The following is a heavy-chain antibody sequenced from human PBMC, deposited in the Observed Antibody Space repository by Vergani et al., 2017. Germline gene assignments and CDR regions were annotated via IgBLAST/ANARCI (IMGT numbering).Heavy chain of an antibody. V-gene: IGHV1-69*01. D-gene: IGHD2-21*01. J-gene: IGHJ6*02. CDR1: GGTFSSYA. Sequence: QVQLVQSGAEVKKPGSSVKVSCKASGGTFSSYAISWVRQAPGQGLEWMGGLIPIFGTANYAQKFQGRVTITADESTSTAYMELSRLRSDDTAVYYCARDKGIGVDYYYYYGMDVWGQGTTVTVSS. CDR3: ARDKGIGVDYYYYYGMDV. CDR2: LIPIFGTA.